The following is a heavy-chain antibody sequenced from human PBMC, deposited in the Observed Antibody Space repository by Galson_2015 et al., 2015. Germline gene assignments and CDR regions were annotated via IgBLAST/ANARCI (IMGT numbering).Heavy chain of an antibody. Sequence: SVKVSCKASGYTFTSYGISWVRQAPGQGLEWMGWISAYNGNTNYAQKLQGRVTMTTDTSTSTAYMELRSLRSDDTAVYYCARVREHIVVVTAIPDDAFDIWGQGTMVTVSS. CDR1: GYTFTSYG. CDR3: ARVREHIVVVTAIPDDAFDI. CDR2: ISAYNGNT. V-gene: IGHV1-18*04. J-gene: IGHJ3*02. D-gene: IGHD2-21*02.